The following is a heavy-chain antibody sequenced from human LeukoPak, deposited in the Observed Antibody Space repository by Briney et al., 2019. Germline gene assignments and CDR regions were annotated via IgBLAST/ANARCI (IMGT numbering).Heavy chain of an antibody. V-gene: IGHV1-69*05. CDR2: IIPIFGTA. Sequence: SVKVSCKASGGTFSSYAISWVRQAPGQGLEWMGGIIPIFGTANYAQKFQGRVTITTDESTSTAYMELSSLRSEDTAVYYCARDAFGSGSYYNVYYFDYWGQGTLVIVSS. J-gene: IGHJ4*02. CDR3: ARDAFGSGSYYNVYYFDY. CDR1: GGTFSSYA. D-gene: IGHD3-10*01.